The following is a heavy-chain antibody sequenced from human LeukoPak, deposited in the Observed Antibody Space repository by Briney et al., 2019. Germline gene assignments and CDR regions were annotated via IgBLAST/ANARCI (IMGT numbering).Heavy chain of an antibody. J-gene: IGHJ4*02. Sequence: ETLSLTCTVSGGSISSYYWSWIRQPPGKGLEWVANIKEDGSEKYYVDSVKGRFTISRDNAKNSLYLQMNSLRAEDTAVYYCARGITIFGVVIGHWGQGTLVTVSS. CDR2: IKEDGSEK. V-gene: IGHV3-7*04. CDR3: ARGITIFGVVIGH. D-gene: IGHD3-3*01. CDR1: GGSISSYY.